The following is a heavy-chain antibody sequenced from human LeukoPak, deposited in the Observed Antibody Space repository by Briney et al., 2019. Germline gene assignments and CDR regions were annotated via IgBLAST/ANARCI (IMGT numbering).Heavy chain of an antibody. V-gene: IGHV6-1*01. Sequence: SQTLSLTCAISGDSVSSNSAAWNWIRQSPSRGLEWLGRTCYRSKWYNDYAVSVKSRITINPDTSKNQFSLQLNSVTPEDTAVYYCARDGCSGGSCYMSWFDPWGQGTLVTVSS. CDR3: ARDGCSGGSCYMSWFDP. D-gene: IGHD2-15*01. CDR2: TCYRSKWYN. J-gene: IGHJ5*02. CDR1: GDSVSSNSAA.